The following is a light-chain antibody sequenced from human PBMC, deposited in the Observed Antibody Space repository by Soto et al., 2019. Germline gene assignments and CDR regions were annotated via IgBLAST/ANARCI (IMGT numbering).Light chain of an antibody. CDR3: QQRSNWPRT. J-gene: IGKJ1*01. CDR1: QSVSSY. V-gene: IGKV3-11*01. Sequence: EMVLPQSPPTLSLSPEERATLSCRASQSVSSYLAWYQQKPGQAPRLLIYDASNRATGIPARFSGSGSGTDFTLTISSLEPEDFAVYYCQQRSNWPRTFGQGTKADI. CDR2: DAS.